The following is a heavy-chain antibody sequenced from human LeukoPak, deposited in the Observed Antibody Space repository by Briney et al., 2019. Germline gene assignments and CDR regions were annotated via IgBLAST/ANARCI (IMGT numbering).Heavy chain of an antibody. CDR3: ARSITMIVVAYDWFDP. Sequence: ASVKVSCKASGDTFSSYAISWVRQAPGQGLEWMGGTIPIFGTANYAQKFQGRVTITADESTSTAYMELSSLRSEDTAVYYCARSITMIVVAYDWFDPWGQGTLVTVSS. D-gene: IGHD3-22*01. J-gene: IGHJ5*02. CDR2: TIPIFGTA. V-gene: IGHV1-69*13. CDR1: GDTFSSYA.